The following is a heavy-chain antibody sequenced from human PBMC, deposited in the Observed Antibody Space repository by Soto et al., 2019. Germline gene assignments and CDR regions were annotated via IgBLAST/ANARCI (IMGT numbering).Heavy chain of an antibody. CDR3: ARDEGSYCSSTSCTPFDY. CDR2: IWYDGSNK. Sequence: LRLSCSASGFTFSSYGMHWVRQAPGKGLEWVAVIWYDGSNKYYADSVKGRFTISRDNSKNTLYLQMNSLRAEDTAVYYCARDEGSYCSSTSCTPFDYWGQGTLVTVSS. V-gene: IGHV3-33*01. J-gene: IGHJ4*02. D-gene: IGHD2-2*01. CDR1: GFTFSSYG.